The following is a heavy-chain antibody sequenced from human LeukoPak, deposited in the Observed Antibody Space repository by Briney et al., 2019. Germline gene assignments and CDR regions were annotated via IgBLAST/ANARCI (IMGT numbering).Heavy chain of an antibody. CDR3: ASATINPYNWFDP. Sequence: PSETLSLTCTVSGGSISSYYWSWIRQPPGKGLEWIGYIYYSGSTNYNPSLKSRVTMSVDTSKNQFSLKLSSVTAADTAVYYCASATINPYNWFDPWGQGTQVTVSS. CDR2: IYYSGST. J-gene: IGHJ5*02. V-gene: IGHV4-59*01. D-gene: IGHD5-12*01. CDR1: GGSISSYY.